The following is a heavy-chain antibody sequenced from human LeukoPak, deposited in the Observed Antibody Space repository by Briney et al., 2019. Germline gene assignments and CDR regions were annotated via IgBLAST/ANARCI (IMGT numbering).Heavy chain of an antibody. J-gene: IGHJ4*02. CDR2: ISYDGSNK. CDR3: ARDHIVATKGFDY. CDR1: GFTFSSYG. Sequence: HPGRSLRLSCAASGFTFSSYGMHWVRQAPGKGLEWVAVISYDGSNKYYADSVKGRFTISRDNSKNTLYLQMNSLRAEDTAVYYCARDHIVATKGFDYWGQGTLVTVSS. V-gene: IGHV3-30*03. D-gene: IGHD5-12*01.